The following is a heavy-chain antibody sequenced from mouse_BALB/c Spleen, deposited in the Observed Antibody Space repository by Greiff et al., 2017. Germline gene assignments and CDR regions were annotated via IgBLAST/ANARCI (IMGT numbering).Heavy chain of an antibody. CDR3: ARHEGGYFDV. J-gene: IGHJ1*01. CDR1: GFAFSSYD. Sequence: EVNVVESGGGLVKPGGSLKLSCAASGFAFSSYDMSWVRQTPEKRLEWVAYISSGGGSTYYPDTVKGRFTISRDNAKNTLYLQMSSLKSEDTAMYYCARHEGGYFDVWGAGTTVTVSS. D-gene: IGHD1-1*02. CDR2: ISSGGGST. V-gene: IGHV5-12-1*01.